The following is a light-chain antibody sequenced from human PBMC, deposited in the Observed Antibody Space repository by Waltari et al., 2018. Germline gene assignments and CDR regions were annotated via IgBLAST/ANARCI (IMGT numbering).Light chain of an antibody. CDR3: QQNFVSPGVT. CDR2: GTS. V-gene: IGKV1-39*01. CDR1: PSISTS. Sequence: DIQMTQSPSSLYASVGDRVHITCRTSPSISTSLNLYHQKPGKAPKLLIFGTSTLHVGVPSRFTGSGSGTVFSLTITDLQSEDFGTYYCQQNFVSPGVTFGPGTTLNV. J-gene: IGKJ3*01.